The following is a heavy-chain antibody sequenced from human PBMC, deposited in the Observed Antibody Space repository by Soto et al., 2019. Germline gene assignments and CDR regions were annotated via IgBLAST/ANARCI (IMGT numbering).Heavy chain of an antibody. V-gene: IGHV5-51*01. Sequence: PGESLKISCKGSGYSFTSYWIGWVRQMPGKGLEWMGIIYPGDSDTRYSPSFQGQVTISADKSISTAYLQWSSLKASDTAMYYCARDAVAGYYYYYGMDVWGQGTTVTVSS. J-gene: IGHJ6*02. CDR1: GYSFTSYW. D-gene: IGHD6-19*01. CDR3: ARDAVAGYYYYYGMDV. CDR2: IYPGDSDT.